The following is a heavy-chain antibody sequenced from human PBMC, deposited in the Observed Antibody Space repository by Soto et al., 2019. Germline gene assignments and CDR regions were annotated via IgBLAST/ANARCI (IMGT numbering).Heavy chain of an antibody. V-gene: IGHV3-23*01. Sequence: PGGSLRLSCAASGFTFSSYAMSWVRQAPGKGLEWVSTVSGSGGNTYYADSVKGRFTISRDNSENTLYLQMISLRAEDMAIYYCAKGPHSGGRHYFDCWGQGTLVTVS. J-gene: IGHJ4*02. CDR1: GFTFSSYA. CDR3: AKGPHSGGRHYFDC. D-gene: IGHD6-19*01. CDR2: VSGSGGNT.